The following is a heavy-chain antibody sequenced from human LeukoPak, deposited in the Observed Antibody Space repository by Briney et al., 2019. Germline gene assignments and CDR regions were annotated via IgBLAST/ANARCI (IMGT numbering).Heavy chain of an antibody. J-gene: IGHJ4*02. CDR1: SGSIRSYY. CDR2: IYTTGTT. Sequence: SENLSLTCTVSSGSIRSYYWGWVRQPPGKGLEWIGRIYTTGTTQYNPSLKSRVTMSVDTSANQFSLNLRSVTAADTAVYYCGRQGYTASHYFLDYWSQGTLVAVS. D-gene: IGHD2-2*02. CDR3: GRQGYTASHYFLDY. V-gene: IGHV4-4*07.